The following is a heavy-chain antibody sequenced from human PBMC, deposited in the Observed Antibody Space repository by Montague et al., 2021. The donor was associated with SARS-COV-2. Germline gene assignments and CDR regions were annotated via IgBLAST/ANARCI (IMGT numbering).Heavy chain of an antibody. V-gene: IGHV4-4*07. Sequence: SETLSLTCNVSGDSIRNYYWSWIRQPAGKGLEWIGRIYSSGSINYNPSLKTRITLSVDTSKNQLSLRLNSVTAADTAVYYCARNPGEYYGMDVWGQGTTVTISS. CDR2: IYSSGSI. J-gene: IGHJ6*02. CDR1: GDSIRNYY. D-gene: IGHD3-16*01. CDR3: ARNPGEYYGMDV.